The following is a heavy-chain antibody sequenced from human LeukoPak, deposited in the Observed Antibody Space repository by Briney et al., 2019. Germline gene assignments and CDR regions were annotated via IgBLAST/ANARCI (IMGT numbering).Heavy chain of an antibody. CDR3: ARDKDSYSSIPF. V-gene: IGHV4-59*01. Sequence: SETLSLTCTVSGGSISSYYWSWIRQPPGKGLEWIGYIYYSGSTNYNPSLKSRVTISVDTSKNQFSLKLSSVTAADTAVYCCARDKDSYSSIPFWGQGTLVTVSS. D-gene: IGHD6-19*01. CDR2: IYYSGST. CDR1: GGSISSYY. J-gene: IGHJ4*02.